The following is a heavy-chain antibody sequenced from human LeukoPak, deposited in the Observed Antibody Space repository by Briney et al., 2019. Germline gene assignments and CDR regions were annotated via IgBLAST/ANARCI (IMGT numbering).Heavy chain of an antibody. CDR2: ISYDGSNK. V-gene: IGHV3-30*03. J-gene: IGHJ5*02. D-gene: IGHD2-15*01. Sequence: GGSLRLSCAASGFTFSSYGMHWVRQAPGKGLEWVAVISYDGSNKYYADSVKGRFTISRDNSKNTLYLQMNSLRADDTAVYYCARESSYSFPSWGQGTLVTVSS. CDR3: ARESSYSFPS. CDR1: GFTFSSYG.